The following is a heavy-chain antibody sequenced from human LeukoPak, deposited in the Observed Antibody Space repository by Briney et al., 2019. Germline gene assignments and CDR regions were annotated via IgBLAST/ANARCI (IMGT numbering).Heavy chain of an antibody. CDR1: GGSITSSSYY. Sequence: SETLSLTCTVSGGSITSSSYYWGWIRQPPGKGLEWIGSIHYSGSTFYNPSLKSRVTISVDTSKNQFSLKLSSVTAADTAVYYCARHGVIAAAADYWGQGTLVTVSS. CDR3: ARHGVIAAAADY. CDR2: IHYSGST. D-gene: IGHD6-13*01. V-gene: IGHV4-39*01. J-gene: IGHJ4*02.